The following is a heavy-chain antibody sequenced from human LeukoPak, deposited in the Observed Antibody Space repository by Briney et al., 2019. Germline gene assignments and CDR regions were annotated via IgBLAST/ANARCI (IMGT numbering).Heavy chain of an antibody. V-gene: IGHV1-2*02. CDR2: INPNSGGT. CDR3: ARAPEAAMVTFDY. CDR1: GYTFTGYY. J-gene: IGHJ4*02. D-gene: IGHD5-18*01. Sequence: GASVKVSCKASGYTFTGYYMHWVRQAPGQGLEWMGWINPNSGGTNYAQKFQGRVTMTRDTSISTAYMELSRLRSDDTAVYYCARAPEAAMVTFDYWGRGTLVTVSS.